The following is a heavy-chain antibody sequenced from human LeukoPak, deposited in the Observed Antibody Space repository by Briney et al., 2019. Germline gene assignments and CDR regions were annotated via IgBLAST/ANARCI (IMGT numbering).Heavy chain of an antibody. Sequence: VASATVSCKASGYTFTSYGISWVRQAPGQGREWMGWISAYNGNTNYAQKLQGRVTMTTDTSTSTAYMELRSLRSDDTAVYYCARWVGMVYAIDYWGQGTLVTVSS. D-gene: IGHD2-8*01. CDR1: GYTFTSYG. V-gene: IGHV1-18*01. J-gene: IGHJ4*02. CDR3: ARWVGMVYAIDY. CDR2: ISAYNGNT.